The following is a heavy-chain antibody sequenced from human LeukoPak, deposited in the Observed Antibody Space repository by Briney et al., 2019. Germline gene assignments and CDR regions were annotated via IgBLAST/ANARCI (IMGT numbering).Heavy chain of an antibody. CDR3: ARVHSQWLGFDY. D-gene: IGHD6-19*01. CDR1: GGSISSSSYY. CDR2: IYYSGST. J-gene: IGHJ4*02. V-gene: IGHV4-39*07. Sequence: SETLPLTCTVSGGSISSSSYYWGWNRQPPGKGLEWIGSIYYSGSTYYNPSLKSRVTISVDTSKNQFSLKLSSVTAADTAVYYCARVHSQWLGFDYGGQGTLVTVSS.